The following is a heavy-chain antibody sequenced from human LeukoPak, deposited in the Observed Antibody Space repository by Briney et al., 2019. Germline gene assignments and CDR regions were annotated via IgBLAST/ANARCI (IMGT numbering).Heavy chain of an antibody. CDR2: IGWNKDKI. CDR1: GFIFDDYV. V-gene: IGHV3-9*01. Sequence: GGSLRLSCAASGFIFDDYVMHWVRQAPGKGLEWVSSIGWNKDKILYADSLKGRFTISRDNARRSLFLQMDSLRAEDTAFYYCAKAKRNSDYLFDYWGQGTLVAVSS. J-gene: IGHJ4*02. D-gene: IGHD5-12*01. CDR3: AKAKRNSDYLFDY.